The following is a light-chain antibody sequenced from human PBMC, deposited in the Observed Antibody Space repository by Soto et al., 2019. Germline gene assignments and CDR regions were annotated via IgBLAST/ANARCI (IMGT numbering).Light chain of an antibody. V-gene: IGKV3-20*01. CDR2: GAS. CDR3: QQYGSSPL. Sequence: EIVLTQSPGTLSLSPGERATLSCRASQSVSSSYLAWYQQKPGQAPRPLIYGASSRATGISDRFSGSGSGTDSTITISRLEPEDFAVYYCQQYGSSPLFGPGTKVDIK. J-gene: IGKJ3*01. CDR1: QSVSSSY.